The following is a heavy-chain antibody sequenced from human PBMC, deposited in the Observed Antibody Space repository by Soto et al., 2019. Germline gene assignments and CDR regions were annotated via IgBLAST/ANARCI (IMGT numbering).Heavy chain of an antibody. J-gene: IGHJ4*02. CDR2: ISSSGNTV. Sequence: GGSLRLSCAASRFNFSTYEMIWVRQAPGKGLEWVSYISSSGNTVYYADSVKGRFTISRDNTRNSLYLQMNSLRDEDTALYYCVRYCSSTLCNGVATRTFDYWGQGTLVTVSS. CDR1: RFNFSTYE. CDR3: VRYCSSTLCNGVATRTFDY. D-gene: IGHD2-2*01. V-gene: IGHV3-48*03.